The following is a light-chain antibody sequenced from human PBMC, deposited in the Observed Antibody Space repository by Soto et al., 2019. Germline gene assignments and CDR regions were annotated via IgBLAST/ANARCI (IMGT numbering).Light chain of an antibody. CDR2: DAS. Sequence: DIQMTQSPSSLSASVGDRVTNTCQPSQDISNYLNWYQQKPGKAPKLLIYDASNLETGVPSRFSGSGSGTDFTFTISSLQPEDIATYYRQQCDNLPLTFGGGTKVDMK. J-gene: IGKJ4*01. CDR3: QQCDNLPLT. CDR1: QDISNY. V-gene: IGKV1-33*01.